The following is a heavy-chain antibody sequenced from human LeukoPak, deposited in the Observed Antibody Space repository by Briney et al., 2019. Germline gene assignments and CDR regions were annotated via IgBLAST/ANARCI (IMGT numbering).Heavy chain of an antibody. Sequence: GGSLRLSCVASGFSFTNYAMSWVRQAPARGPEWVAFIQSNGNPKYYADSVRGRFTISRDNSKKTCYLQMDSLRVEDTAVYYCAREASTEIIGGMDVRGQGTTVTVTS. V-gene: IGHV3-30*02. J-gene: IGHJ6*02. CDR1: GFSFTNYA. D-gene: IGHD2-8*02. CDR2: IQSNGNPK. CDR3: AREASTEIIGGMDV.